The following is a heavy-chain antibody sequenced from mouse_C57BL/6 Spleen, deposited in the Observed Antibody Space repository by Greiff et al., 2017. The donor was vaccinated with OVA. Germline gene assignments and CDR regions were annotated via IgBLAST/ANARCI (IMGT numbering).Heavy chain of an antibody. CDR2: IRNKANGYTT. CDR3: ARDWDSYAMDY. V-gene: IGHV7-3*01. J-gene: IGHJ4*01. CDR1: GFTFTDYY. D-gene: IGHD4-1*01. Sequence: EVKLVESGGGLVQPGGSLSLSCAASGFTFTDYYMSWVRQPPGKALEWLGFIRNKANGYTTEYSASVKGRFTISRDNSQSILYLQMNALRAEYSATYYCARDWDSYAMDYWGQGTSVTVSS.